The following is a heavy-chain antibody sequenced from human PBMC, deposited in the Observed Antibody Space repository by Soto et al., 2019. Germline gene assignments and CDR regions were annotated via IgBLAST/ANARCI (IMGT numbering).Heavy chain of an antibody. D-gene: IGHD3-10*01. Sequence: EVQLVESGGGLVQPGGSLRLSCAASGLTVSSNYMSWVRQAPGKGLEWLSVIYSDGTTYYGDSVKGRFTISRDNSKNTLYLKMTSLRAEDTAVYYCARAAGLYWGQGTLVSVSS. CDR2: IYSDGTT. CDR1: GLTVSSNY. CDR3: ARAAGLY. J-gene: IGHJ4*02. V-gene: IGHV3-66*01.